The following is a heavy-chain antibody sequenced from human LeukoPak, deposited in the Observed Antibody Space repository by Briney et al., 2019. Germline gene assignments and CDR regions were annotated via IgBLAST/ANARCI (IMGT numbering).Heavy chain of an antibody. CDR2: INHSGST. J-gene: IGHJ4*02. Sequence: SETLSLTCAVYGGSFGGYYWSWIRQPPGKGLEWVGEINHSGSTNYNPSLKSRVTISVDTSKNQFSLKLSSVTAADTAVYYCARKGWYSGWTYFDYWGQGTLVTVSS. CDR3: ARKGWYSGWTYFDY. D-gene: IGHD6-19*01. CDR1: GGSFGGYY. V-gene: IGHV4-34*01.